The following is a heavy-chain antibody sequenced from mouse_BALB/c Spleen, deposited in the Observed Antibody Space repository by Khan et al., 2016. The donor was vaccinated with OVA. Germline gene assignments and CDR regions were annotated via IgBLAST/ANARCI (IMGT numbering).Heavy chain of an antibody. V-gene: IGHV1-77*01. CDR1: GYTFTDYG. CDR2: IFPGGGSS. D-gene: IGHD1-1*01. Sequence: QVQLQQSGPELVKPGASVKMSCKASGYTFTDYGINWVKQRPGQGLEWIGDIFPGGGSSYYNEKFKGQAKLTADKSSNTAYMQLSSLTFEDSAVYFCARGGYSVFAYWGQGTLVTVSA. J-gene: IGHJ3*01. CDR3: ARGGYSVFAY.